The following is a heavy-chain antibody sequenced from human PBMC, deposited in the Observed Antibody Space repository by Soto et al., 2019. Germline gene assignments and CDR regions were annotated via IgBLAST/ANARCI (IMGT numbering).Heavy chain of an antibody. J-gene: IGHJ6*04. CDR3: AKGDCSGGSCRYYYYGMDV. CDR2: ISGSGGST. CDR1: GFTFSSYA. V-gene: IGHV3-23*01. Sequence: GGSLRLSCAASGFTFSSYAMSWVRQAPGKGLEWVSAISGSGGSTYYADSVKGRFTISRDNSKNTLYLQMNSLRAEDTAVYYCAKGDCSGGSCRYYYYGMDVWGEGTTVTVSS. D-gene: IGHD2-15*01.